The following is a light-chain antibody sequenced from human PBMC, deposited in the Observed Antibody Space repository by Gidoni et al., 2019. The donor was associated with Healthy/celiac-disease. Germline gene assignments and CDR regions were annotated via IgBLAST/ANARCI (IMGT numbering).Light chain of an antibody. V-gene: IGKV3-15*01. CDR1: QSVSSN. CDR3: QQYNNWPLT. Sequence: LLLTHSPATLSVSPGERATRSCRASQSVSSNLAWYQQKPGQAPRLLIYGASTRATGIPARFSGSGSGTEFTLTISSLQSEDFAVYYCQQYNNWPLTFGGGTKVEIK. CDR2: GAS. J-gene: IGKJ4*01.